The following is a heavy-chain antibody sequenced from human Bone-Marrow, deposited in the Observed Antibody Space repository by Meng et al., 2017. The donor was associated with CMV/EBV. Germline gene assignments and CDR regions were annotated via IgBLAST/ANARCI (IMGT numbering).Heavy chain of an antibody. J-gene: IGHJ6*02. D-gene: IGHD3-10*01. CDR1: GYTFTGYY. CDR2: MNPNSGNT. V-gene: IGHV1-8*03. CDR3: ASLPYYGSGSWTYYYYGMDV. Sequence: ASVQDSCKASGYTFTGYYMHWVRQAPGQGLEWMGWMNPNSGNTGYAKKLQGRVTITRNTSTSTAYMELSSLRSEDTAVYYCASLPYYGSGSWTYYYYGMDVWGQGTTVTVSS.